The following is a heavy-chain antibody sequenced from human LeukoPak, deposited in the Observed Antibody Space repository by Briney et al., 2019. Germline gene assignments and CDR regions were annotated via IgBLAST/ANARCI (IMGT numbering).Heavy chain of an antibody. J-gene: IGHJ5*02. CDR2: IYPGDSDI. Sequence: GESLKISCKSSAHSFSSYWIGWVRQMAGKGPEWTGIIYPGDSDIRYSPSFQGQVTISADKSINTAYVQWRSLKASDTAMYYCVSGWYWAKTGTWGQGTRVTVSS. D-gene: IGHD6-19*01. CDR3: VSGWYWAKTGT. V-gene: IGHV5-51*01. CDR1: AHSFSSYW.